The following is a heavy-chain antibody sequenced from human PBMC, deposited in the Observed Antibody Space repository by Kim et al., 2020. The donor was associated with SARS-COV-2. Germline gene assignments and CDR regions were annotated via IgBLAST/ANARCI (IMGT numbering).Heavy chain of an antibody. CDR3: ARAECGGDCSLFTDA. CDR1: GGSISSYY. J-gene: IGHJ6*02. D-gene: IGHD2-21*02. V-gene: IGHV4-59*01. Sequence: SETLSLTCTVSGGSISSYYWTWIRQPPGKGLEWIGYVYYRGNTNYSPSLKSRLTISVDTSRNQFSLKLNSVTAADTAVYYCARAECGGDCSLFTDAWGQGTTVTVSS. CDR2: VYYRGNT.